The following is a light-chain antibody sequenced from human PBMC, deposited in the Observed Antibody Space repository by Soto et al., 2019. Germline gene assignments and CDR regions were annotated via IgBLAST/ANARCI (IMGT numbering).Light chain of an antibody. V-gene: IGKV1-6*01. Sequence: AVQLTQSPSSLSASVGDRVTITCRASQGIRTDLGWYQQKPGKAPKVLIFGASTLQSGVPSRFSGSGSGTDFILTISSLQPEDFATYYCEQTYSTPVTFGQGTRLEIK. CDR2: GAS. J-gene: IGKJ5*01. CDR3: EQTYSTPVT. CDR1: QGIRTD.